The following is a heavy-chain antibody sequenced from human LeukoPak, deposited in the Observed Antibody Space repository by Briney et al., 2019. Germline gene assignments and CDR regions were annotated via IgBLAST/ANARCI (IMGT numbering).Heavy chain of an antibody. Sequence: GGSLRLSCAASGFTFSSYGMHWVRQAPGKGLEWVAFIRYDGSNKYYADSVKGRFTISRDNSKNTLYLQMNSLRAEDTAVYYCAKDWEAAASTMGYYFDYWGQGTLVTVSS. CDR2: IRYDGSNK. V-gene: IGHV3-30*02. J-gene: IGHJ4*02. CDR3: AKDWEAAASTMGYYFDY. CDR1: GFTFSSYG. D-gene: IGHD6-13*01.